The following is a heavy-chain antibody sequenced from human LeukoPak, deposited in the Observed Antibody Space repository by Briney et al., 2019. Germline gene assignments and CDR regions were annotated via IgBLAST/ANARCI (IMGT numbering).Heavy chain of an antibody. CDR2: INPSGGST. Sequence: ASVKVSCKASGYTFINYYIHWVRQAPGQGLEWMGIINPSGGSTTYPQKFQGRVTMTRDMSTSTVYMDLSSLRSEDTAGYYCARGGYSSPRGWFDPWGQGTLVTVSS. D-gene: IGHD6-19*01. CDR3: ARGGYSSPRGWFDP. CDR1: GYTFINYY. V-gene: IGHV1-46*01. J-gene: IGHJ5*02.